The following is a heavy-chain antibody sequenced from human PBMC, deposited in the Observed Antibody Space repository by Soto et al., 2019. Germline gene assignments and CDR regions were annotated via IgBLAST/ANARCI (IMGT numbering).Heavy chain of an antibody. D-gene: IGHD3-3*01. CDR2: ISSSSSTI. J-gene: IGHJ4*02. Sequence: GGSLRLSCAASEFTFSSYSMNWVRQAPGKGLEWVSYISSSSSTIYYADSVKGRFTVSRDNAKNSLYLHMNSQRAEDTAVYYCARYDFWSAYPYDYWGQGTLVTVSS. CDR1: EFTFSSYS. V-gene: IGHV3-48*04. CDR3: ARYDFWSAYPYDY.